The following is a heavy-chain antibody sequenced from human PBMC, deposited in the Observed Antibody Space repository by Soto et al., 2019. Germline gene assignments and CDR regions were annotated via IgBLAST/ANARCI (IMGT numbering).Heavy chain of an antibody. CDR1: GVSISSYY. CDR2: IYHSGST. Sequence: NPSETLSLTCTVSGVSISSYYWSWIRQSPGKGLEWIGNIYHSGSTNYKASLKSRVTISIDASKNQFSLILSSVTAADTAVYYCARDQADHYHSSGYYSVSEHAFDLWGQGTMVTVSS. D-gene: IGHD3-22*01. J-gene: IGHJ3*01. CDR3: ARDQADHYHSSGYYSVSEHAFDL. V-gene: IGHV4-59*01.